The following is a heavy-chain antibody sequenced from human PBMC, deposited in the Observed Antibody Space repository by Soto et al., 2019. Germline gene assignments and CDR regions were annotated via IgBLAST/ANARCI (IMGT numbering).Heavy chain of an antibody. V-gene: IGHV3-33*01. CDR2: QWFDGSNK. CDR3: ARDVGDVMSTIQGHGMDV. CDR1: GFTFSHYG. Sequence: GGSLRLSCVGSGFTFSHYGMHWVRQAPGKGLEWVAVQWFDGSNKFHADSVKGRFTISRDNSQNTLYLQMNSLRAEDTAVYYCARDVGDVMSTIQGHGMDVWAKGPRSPSP. D-gene: IGHD5-12*01. J-gene: IGHJ6*02.